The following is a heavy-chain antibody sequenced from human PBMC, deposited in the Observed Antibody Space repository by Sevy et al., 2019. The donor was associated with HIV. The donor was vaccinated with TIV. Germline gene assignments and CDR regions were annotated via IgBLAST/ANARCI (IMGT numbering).Heavy chain of an antibody. Sequence: GSLRLSCAASGFTFSSYWMHWVRQAPGKGLVWVSRINSDGSSTSYVDSVKGRFTISRDNAKNTLYLQMNSQRAEDTAVYYCARGGLKYSSSSGGDYYYYGMDVWGQGTTVTVSS. D-gene: IGHD6-6*01. V-gene: IGHV3-74*01. CDR1: GFTFSSYW. J-gene: IGHJ6*02. CDR2: INSDGSST. CDR3: ARGGLKYSSSSGGDYYYYGMDV.